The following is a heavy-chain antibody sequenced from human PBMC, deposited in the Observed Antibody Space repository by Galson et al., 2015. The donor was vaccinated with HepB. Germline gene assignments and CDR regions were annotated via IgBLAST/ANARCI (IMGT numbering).Heavy chain of an antibody. D-gene: IGHD6-19*01. CDR1: GYTLTELS. V-gene: IGHV1-24*01. J-gene: IGHJ4*02. CDR2: FDPEDGET. Sequence: SVKVSCKVSGYTLTELSMHWVRQAPGKGLEWMGGFDPEDGETIYAQKFQGRVTMTEDTSTDTAYMELSSLRSEDTAVYYCATPGYSSGCSFDYWGQGTLVTVSS. CDR3: ATPGYSSGCSFDY.